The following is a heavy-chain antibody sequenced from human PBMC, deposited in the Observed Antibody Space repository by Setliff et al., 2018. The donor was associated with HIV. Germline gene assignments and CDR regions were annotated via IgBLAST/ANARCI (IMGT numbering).Heavy chain of an antibody. V-gene: IGHV4-34*01. CDR3: ASTRIPIWFFHY. Sequence: SETLSLTCAVYGGSFSNYYWSWIRQPPGKGPEWIGEINHSGKTDYNPSLKNRVTISVDASKNQFSLKVNSVTAADTAVYYCASTRIPIWFFHYWAQGTLVTVSS. CDR1: GGSFSNYY. J-gene: IGHJ4*02. CDR2: INHSGKT. D-gene: IGHD3-9*01.